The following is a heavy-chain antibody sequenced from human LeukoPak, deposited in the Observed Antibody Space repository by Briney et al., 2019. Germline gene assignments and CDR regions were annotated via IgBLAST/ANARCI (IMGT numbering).Heavy chain of an antibody. Sequence: GGSLRLSCATSGFTFSRLGMQWVRQAPGKGLEWVAVIHNDGTMGQYADSVKGRFTISRDNAKNSLYLQMNSLRAEDTAVYYCAREGGYSYGYPGDAFDIWGQGTMVTVSS. J-gene: IGHJ3*02. CDR2: IHNDGTMG. CDR1: GFTFSRLG. CDR3: AREGGYSYGYPGDAFDI. V-gene: IGHV3-33*01. D-gene: IGHD5-18*01.